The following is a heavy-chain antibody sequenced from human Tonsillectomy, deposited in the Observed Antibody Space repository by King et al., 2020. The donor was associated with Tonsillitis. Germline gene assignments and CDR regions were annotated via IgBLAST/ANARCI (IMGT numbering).Heavy chain of an antibody. Sequence: VQLQQWGAGLLKPSETLSLTCAVYGGSFSGYYWSWIRQPPGKGLEWIGEINHSGITKYNPSLKSRVTISVDTSKNQFSLKLSSLTAADTAVYYCAKKGSRSSGWNNWGQGTLVTVSS. CDR2: INHSGIT. CDR1: GGSFSGYY. D-gene: IGHD6-19*01. V-gene: IGHV4-34*01. CDR3: AKKGSRSSGWNN. J-gene: IGHJ4*02.